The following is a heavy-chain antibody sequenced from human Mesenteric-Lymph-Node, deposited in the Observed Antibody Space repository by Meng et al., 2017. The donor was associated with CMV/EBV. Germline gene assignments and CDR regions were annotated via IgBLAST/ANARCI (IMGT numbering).Heavy chain of an antibody. CDR2: MNPNSGNT. D-gene: IGHD3-10*01. Sequence: ASVKVSCKASGYTFTSYDINWVRQATGQGLEWMGWMNPNSGNTGYAQKFQGRVTMTRNTSISTAYMELSSLRSEDTAVYYCARVDGSGSYYSGYYYGMDVWGQGTTVTVSS. V-gene: IGHV1-8*01. CDR1: GYTFTSYD. CDR3: ARVDGSGSYYSGYYYGMDV. J-gene: IGHJ6*02.